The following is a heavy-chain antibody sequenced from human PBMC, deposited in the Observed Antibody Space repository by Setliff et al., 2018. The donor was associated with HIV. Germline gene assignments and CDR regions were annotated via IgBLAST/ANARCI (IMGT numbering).Heavy chain of an antibody. CDR2: IYSTGYT. Sequence: SETLSLTCAVYGGSISNYYWSWIRQPPGKGLEWIGYIYSTGYTNYHPSLKTRATISLDTSKSQFSLRLTSVTATDTAIYYCARHPREEPQRNYKFDSWGQGTLVTVSS. D-gene: IGHD1-7*01. J-gene: IGHJ4*02. CDR1: GGSISNYY. CDR3: ARHPREEPQRNYKFDS. V-gene: IGHV4-4*09.